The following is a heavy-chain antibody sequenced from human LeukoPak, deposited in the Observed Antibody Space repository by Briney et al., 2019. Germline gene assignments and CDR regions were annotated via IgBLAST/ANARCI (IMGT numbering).Heavy chain of an antibody. CDR3: ARDRGYYDSSGYYAPDAFDI. V-gene: IGHV1-3*01. D-gene: IGHD3-22*01. CDR1: GYIFTSYG. CDR2: INAGNGNT. Sequence: GASVKVSCKASGYIFTSYGISWVRQAPGQRLEWMGWINAGNGNTKYSQKFQGRVTITRDTSASTAYMELSSLRSEDTAVYYCARDRGYYDSSGYYAPDAFDIWGQGTMVTVSS. J-gene: IGHJ3*02.